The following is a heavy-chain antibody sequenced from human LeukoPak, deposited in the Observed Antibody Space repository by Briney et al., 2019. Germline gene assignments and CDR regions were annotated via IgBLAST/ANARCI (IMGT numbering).Heavy chain of an antibody. V-gene: IGHV4-34*01. D-gene: IGHD4-23*01. CDR2: INHSGST. CDR1: GGSFSGYY. CDR3: ARGRTTVVTRRFDY. J-gene: IGHJ4*02. Sequence: PSETLSLTCAVYGGSFSGYYWSWIRQPPGEGLERVGEINHSGSTNYNPSLKSRVTISVDTSKNPFSLKLSSVSAADTAVYYCARGRTTVVTRRFDYWGQGTLVTVSS.